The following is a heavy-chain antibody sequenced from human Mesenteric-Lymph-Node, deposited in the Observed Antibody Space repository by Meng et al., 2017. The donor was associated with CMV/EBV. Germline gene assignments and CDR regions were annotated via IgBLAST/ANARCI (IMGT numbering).Heavy chain of an antibody. Sequence: SETLSLTCNVSGAYINSADYFWGWIRQPPGKGLEWIGSIYQSVNTYYNPSLKSRVTISVDTSKNHFSLKLSSVTAADTAVYYCAKSTYFYGSGSYVGGSAEYMDWGQGSLVTVSS. J-gene: IGHJ4*02. CDR2: IYQSVNT. CDR1: GAYINSADYF. V-gene: IGHV4-38-2*02. D-gene: IGHD3-10*01. CDR3: AKSTYFYGSGSYVGGSAEYMD.